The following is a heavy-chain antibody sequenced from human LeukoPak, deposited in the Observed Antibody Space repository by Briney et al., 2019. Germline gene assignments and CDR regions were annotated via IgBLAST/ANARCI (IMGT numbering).Heavy chain of an antibody. CDR3: ARLPYCGSINCYSPYYCDY. CDR2: IYYSGST. D-gene: IGHD2-2*01. CDR1: GYSISSGYF. J-gene: IGHJ4*02. V-gene: IGHV4-38-2*01. Sequence: SETLSLTCAVSGYSISSGYFGGWIRQPPGKGLEWIGSIYYSGSTYYNPSLKSRVTISVDTSKNQFSLKLSSVTAADTAVYYCARLPYCGSINCYSPYYCDYWGQGTLVTVSS.